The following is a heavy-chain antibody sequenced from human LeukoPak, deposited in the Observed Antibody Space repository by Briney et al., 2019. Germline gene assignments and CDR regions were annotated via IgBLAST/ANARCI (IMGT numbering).Heavy chain of an antibody. CDR2: INANSGGT. J-gene: IGHJ5*02. CDR3: ARGRLGTWFGELKA. D-gene: IGHD3-10*01. Sequence: ASVKVSCKASGYTFTSYGISWVRQAPGQGLEWMGWINANSGGTKYAQKFQGRVTMTRDTSISAAYMELSSLRSDDTAVYYCARGRLGTWFGELKAWGQGTLVTVSS. V-gene: IGHV1-2*02. CDR1: GYTFTSYG.